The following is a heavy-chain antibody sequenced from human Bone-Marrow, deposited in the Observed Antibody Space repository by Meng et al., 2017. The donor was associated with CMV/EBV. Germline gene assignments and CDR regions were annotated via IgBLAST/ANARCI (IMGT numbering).Heavy chain of an antibody. Sequence: SCKASGYTFTGYYMHWVRQAPGKGLEYVSAISSNGGSTYYADSVKGRFTISRDNSKNTLYLQMGSLRAEDMAVYYCARGYYDILTGYYPLYYFDYWGQGTLVTVSS. J-gene: IGHJ4*02. D-gene: IGHD3-9*01. CDR2: ISSNGGST. CDR1: GYTFTGYY. V-gene: IGHV3-64*02. CDR3: ARGYYDILTGYYPLYYFDY.